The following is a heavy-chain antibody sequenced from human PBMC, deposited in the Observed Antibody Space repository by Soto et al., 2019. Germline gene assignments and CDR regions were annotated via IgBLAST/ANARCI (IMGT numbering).Heavy chain of an antibody. CDR3: AKDRDEGIPPTGSGSFDY. V-gene: IGHV3-30*18. J-gene: IGHJ4*02. Sequence: QVQLVESGGGVVQPGRSLRLSSAASGFTFSTYGMHWVRQAPGKGLEWVAVISYDGSNKYYADSVKGRFTISRDNSRNTLYLQMNSLRPEDTAVYYCAKDRDEGIPPTGSGSFDYWGQGTLVTVSS. CDR2: ISYDGSNK. CDR1: GFTFSTYG. D-gene: IGHD6-25*01.